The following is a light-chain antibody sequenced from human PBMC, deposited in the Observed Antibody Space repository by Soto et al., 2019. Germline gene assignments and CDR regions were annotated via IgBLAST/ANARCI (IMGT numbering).Light chain of an antibody. CDR2: EGS. J-gene: IGLJ3*02. CDR3: CSYAGSRV. Sequence: QSALTQPASVSGSPGQSITISCTGTSSDVGSYNLVSWYQQHPGKSPKLMIYEGSKRPSGVSNRFSGSKSGNTASLTISGRQSDDEADYYCCSYAGSRVFGGGTQLTVL. V-gene: IGLV2-23*01. CDR1: SSDVGSYNL.